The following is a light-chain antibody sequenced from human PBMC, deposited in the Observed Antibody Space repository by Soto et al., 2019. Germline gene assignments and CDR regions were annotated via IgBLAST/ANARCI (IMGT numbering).Light chain of an antibody. J-gene: IGLJ1*01. CDR1: SSDIDADNY. CDR3: GSYTTSSDYG. Sequence: LTQPASVSRPPGQWITISCTVTSSDIDADNYVSWYQQHPGKAPKLMIYDVSKRPSGISNRFSASKYCNTASLTIAGLQAQDDVDYYCGSYTTSSDYGFGTGTKVTVL. V-gene: IGLV2-14*01. CDR2: DVS.